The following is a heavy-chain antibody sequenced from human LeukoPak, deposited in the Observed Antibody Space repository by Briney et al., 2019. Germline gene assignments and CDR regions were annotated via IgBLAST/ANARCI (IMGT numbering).Heavy chain of an antibody. CDR1: GYSISSGYY. V-gene: IGHV4-38-2*02. CDR2: IYHSGST. D-gene: IGHD5-24*01. CDR3: AREMAKDY. J-gene: IGHJ4*02. Sequence: PSETLSLTCTVSGYSISSGYYWGWIRQPPGKGLERIGSIYHSGSTYYNPSLKSRVTISVDTSKNQFSLKLSSVTAADTAVYYCAREMAKDYWGQGTLVTVPS.